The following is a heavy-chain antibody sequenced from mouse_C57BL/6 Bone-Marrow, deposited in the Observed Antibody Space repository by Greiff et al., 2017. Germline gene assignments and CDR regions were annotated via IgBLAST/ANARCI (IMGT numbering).Heavy chain of an antibody. V-gene: IGHV1-64*01. CDR2: IHPNSGST. D-gene: IGHD2-4*01. CDR3: ARSGIYYDYFLDY. CDR1: GYTFTSYW. Sequence: VQLQQPGAELVKPGASVKLSCKASGYTFTSYWMHWVKQRPGQGLEWIGMIHPNSGSTNYNEKFKSKATLTVDKSSSTAYMQLSSLTSEDSAVYYCARSGIYYDYFLDYWGQGTTLTVSS. J-gene: IGHJ2*01.